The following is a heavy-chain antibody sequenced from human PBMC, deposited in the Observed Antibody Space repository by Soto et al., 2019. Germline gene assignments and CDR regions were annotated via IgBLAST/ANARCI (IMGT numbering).Heavy chain of an antibody. V-gene: IGHV1-46*01. CDR2: INPGGGST. CDR3: ARDLGSLVAVAGTCYFDY. J-gene: IGHJ4*02. D-gene: IGHD6-19*01. Sequence: QVQLVQSGAEVKGPGASVKISCKASGYTFTNFFIHWVRQAPGQGLEWMGIINPGGGSTDYAQKFKCRVTLTRDAATNTVHMELSSLRSEDTAVYYCARDLGSLVAVAGTCYFDYWGQGTLVTVSS. CDR1: GYTFTNFF.